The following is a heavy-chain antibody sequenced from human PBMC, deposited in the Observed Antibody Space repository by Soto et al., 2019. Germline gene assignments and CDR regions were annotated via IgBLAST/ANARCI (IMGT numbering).Heavy chain of an antibody. CDR1: GFTFSHYY. Sequence: ASVTVSCKSSGFTFSHYYMHWVRQAPEQGLEWMGLISPTSYYTRYAQTFQGRFTITRDSSTSTVYMDLSSLTFEDTAVYYCARADSDQYFDYWGQGTRVTVSS. CDR3: ARADSDQYFDY. V-gene: IGHV1-46*01. D-gene: IGHD2-2*01. J-gene: IGHJ4*02. CDR2: ISPTSYYT.